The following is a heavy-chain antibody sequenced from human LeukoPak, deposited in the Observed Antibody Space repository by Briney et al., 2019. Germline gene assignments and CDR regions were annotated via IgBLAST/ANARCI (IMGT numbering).Heavy chain of an antibody. V-gene: IGHV3-74*01. CDR1: GFTFSSYW. J-gene: IGHJ6*02. CDR3: ARRRPGYGMDV. CDR2: LNTDGSST. Sequence: GGSLRLSCAASGFTFSSYWMDWARHAPGKGLVRISRLNTDGSSTGYADSVKGRFTISRDNAKSTLFLQMNSLRAEDTAVYYCARRRPGYGMDVWGQGTTVTVSS.